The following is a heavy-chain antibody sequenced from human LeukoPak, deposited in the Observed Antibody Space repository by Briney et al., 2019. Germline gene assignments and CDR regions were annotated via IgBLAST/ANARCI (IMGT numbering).Heavy chain of an antibody. CDR3: GRVMAGNWCFDP. CDR2: IYYSGST. V-gene: IGHV4-59*01. Sequence: PSETLSLTCTVSGGSISSYYWSWIRQPPGKGLEWIGYIYYSGSTNYNPSLKSRVTISVDTSKNQFSLKLSSVTAADTAVYYCGRVMAGNWCFDPGAQGTLFTFSS. D-gene: IGHD6-19*01. J-gene: IGHJ5*02. CDR1: GGSISSYY.